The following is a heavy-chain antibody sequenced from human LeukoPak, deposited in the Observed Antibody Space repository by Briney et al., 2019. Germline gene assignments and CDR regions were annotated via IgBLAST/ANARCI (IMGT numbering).Heavy chain of an antibody. J-gene: IGHJ4*02. Sequence: SETLSLTCAVYGGSFSGYYWSWIRQPPGKGLEWIGEINHSGSTNYNPSLKSRVTMSVDTSKNQISLRLSSVTAADTAVYYCATLDSSGAFDYWGQGTRVTVSS. CDR1: GGSFSGYY. CDR2: INHSGST. D-gene: IGHD3-22*01. V-gene: IGHV4-34*01. CDR3: ATLDSSGAFDY.